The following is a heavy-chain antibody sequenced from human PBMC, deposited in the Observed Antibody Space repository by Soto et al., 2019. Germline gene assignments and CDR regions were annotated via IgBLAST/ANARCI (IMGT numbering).Heavy chain of an antibody. CDR2: IYWHDDK. CDR3: AHRGGATVGLYYFDY. Sequence: SGPTLVNPTQTLTLTCTFSGFSLITTGVVVSWIRQPPGKALEWLALIYWHDDKRYSPSLKSRLTITKDTSKNQVVLTMTNMDPVDTATYYCAHRGGATVGLYYFDYWGQGALVTVS. V-gene: IGHV2-5*01. J-gene: IGHJ4*02. CDR1: GFSLITTGVV. D-gene: IGHD3-16*01.